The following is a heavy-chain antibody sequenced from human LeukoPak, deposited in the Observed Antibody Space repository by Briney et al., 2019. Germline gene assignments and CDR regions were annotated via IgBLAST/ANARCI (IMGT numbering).Heavy chain of an antibody. CDR1: GFTFRGYP. V-gene: IGHV3-23*01. CDR2: ISGSSVSA. J-gene: IGHJ4*02. Sequence: PGGSLRLPCAASGFTFRGYPLIGARQAPGGGLVGVSAISGSSVSAAYAESVKGRFTISRDNSKNTLSLQMNSLRAEDTAVYYCAKDTVAMIRGLMALWGQGTLVTVSS. CDR3: AKDTVAMIRGLMAL. D-gene: IGHD3-10*01.